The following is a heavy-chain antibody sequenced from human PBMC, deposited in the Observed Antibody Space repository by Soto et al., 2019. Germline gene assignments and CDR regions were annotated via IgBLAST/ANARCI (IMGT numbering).Heavy chain of an antibody. J-gene: IGHJ5*02. CDR3: ARASGFSDNWFDP. D-gene: IGHD3-10*01. CDR2: IYHSGST. V-gene: IGHV4-39*07. CDR1: GGSISSSSYY. Sequence: SETLSLTCTVSGGSISSSSYYWGWIRQPPGKGLEWIGEIYHSGSTNYNPSLKSRVTISVDKSKNQFSLKLSSVTAADTAVYYCARASGFSDNWFDPWGQGTLVTVSS.